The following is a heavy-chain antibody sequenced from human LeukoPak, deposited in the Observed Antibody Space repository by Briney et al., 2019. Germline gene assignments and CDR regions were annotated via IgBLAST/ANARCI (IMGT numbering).Heavy chain of an antibody. J-gene: IGHJ4*02. CDR2: MNPNSGNT. Sequence: ASVKVSCKTSGYTFTSYHINWVRQATGQGLEWMGWMNPNSGNTGYAQKFQDRVTMTRNTSISTAYMDLSSLRSEDTAVYYCACKGGSSDYWGQGTLVTVSS. D-gene: IGHD3-16*01. CDR1: GYTFTSYH. CDR3: ACKGGSSDY. V-gene: IGHV1-8*01.